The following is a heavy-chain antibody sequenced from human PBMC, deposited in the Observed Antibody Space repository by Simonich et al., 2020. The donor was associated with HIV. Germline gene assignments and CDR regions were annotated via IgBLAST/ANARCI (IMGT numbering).Heavy chain of an antibody. Sequence: QVQLQQWGAGLLKPSETLSLTCAVYGGSFSGYYWSWICQPPGKGLEWIGENNHSGITNYKSSLNSRATISGDKSKNQFSLKLSSVTAAETAIYYCARRDRELILYFDYWGQGNLVTVSS. CDR1: GGSFSGYY. CDR3: ARRDRELILYFDY. D-gene: IGHD3-3*01. J-gene: IGHJ4*02. V-gene: IGHV4-34*01. CDR2: NNHSGIT.